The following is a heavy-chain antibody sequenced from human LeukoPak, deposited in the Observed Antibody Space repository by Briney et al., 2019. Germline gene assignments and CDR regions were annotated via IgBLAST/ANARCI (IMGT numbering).Heavy chain of an antibody. J-gene: IGHJ4*02. CDR3: AREAGYYDSSGYLDFDY. V-gene: IGHV1-69*06. CDR1: GGTFSSYA. Sequence: SVKVSCKASGGTFSSYAISWVRQAPGQGLEWMGRIIPIFGTANYAQQFQGRVTITADKSTSTAYMELSSLRSEDTAVYYCAREAGYYDSSGYLDFDYWGQGTLVTVSS. CDR2: IIPIFGTA. D-gene: IGHD3-22*01.